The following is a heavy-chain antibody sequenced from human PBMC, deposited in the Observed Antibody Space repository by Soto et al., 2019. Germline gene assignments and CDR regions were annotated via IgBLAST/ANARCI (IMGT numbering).Heavy chain of an antibody. D-gene: IGHD3-16*01. CDR2: IIPKFGTT. Sequence: SVKVSCKASGGSFSTYGINWVRLAPGQGLEWMGGIIPKFGTTNYAQKFRGRVTITADESTNTAYMELSSLRSEDTAVYYCAREGVRGMDVWGQGTTVTVSS. CDR3: AREGVRGMDV. V-gene: IGHV1-69*13. J-gene: IGHJ6*02. CDR1: GGSFSTYG.